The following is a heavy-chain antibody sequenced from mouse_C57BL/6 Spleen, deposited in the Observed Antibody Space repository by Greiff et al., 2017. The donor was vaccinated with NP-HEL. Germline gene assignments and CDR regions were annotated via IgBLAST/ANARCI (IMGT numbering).Heavy chain of an antibody. V-gene: IGHV1-54*01. CDR2: INPGSGGT. CDR3: ARSDYGGTSWFAY. CDR1: GYAFTNYL. D-gene: IGHD1-2*01. J-gene: IGHJ3*01. Sequence: QVQLQQSGAELVRPGTSVKVSCKASGYAFTNYLIEWVKQRPGQGLEWIGVINPGSGGTNYNEKFKGKATLTADKSSSTAYMQLSSLTSEDSAVYFCARSDYGGTSWFAYWGQGTLVTVSA.